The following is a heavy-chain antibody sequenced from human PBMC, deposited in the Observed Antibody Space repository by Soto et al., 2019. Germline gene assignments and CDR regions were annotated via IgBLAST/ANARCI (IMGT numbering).Heavy chain of an antibody. Sequence: EVQLVESGGGLVQPGGSLRLSCAASGFTFSSYGMNWVRQAPGKGLEWVANIKQDGSEKYYVDSVKGRFTISRDNTKNSLYLQMNSLRAEDTAVYYWAREELQVVIPDYWGQGTLVTVSS. D-gene: IGHD6-13*01. V-gene: IGHV3-7*01. CDR3: AREELQVVIPDY. CDR2: IKQDGSEK. CDR1: GFTFSSYG. J-gene: IGHJ4*02.